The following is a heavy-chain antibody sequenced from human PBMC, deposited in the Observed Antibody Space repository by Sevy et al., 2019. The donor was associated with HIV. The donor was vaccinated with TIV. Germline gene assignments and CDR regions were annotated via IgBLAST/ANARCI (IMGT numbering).Heavy chain of an antibody. CDR2: IYIDGRT. CDR1: GFTVSNNF. CDR3: ACSGPAGHD. Sequence: GGYLRLSCAASGFTVSNNFVTCVRQAPGKGLEWVSFIYIDGRTYYADSVKGRFTIPRDNSKNMVYLQLNSLSDEDTAVYYSACSGPAGHDWGQGTLVTVSS. V-gene: IGHV3-53*01. D-gene: IGHD2-2*01. J-gene: IGHJ4*02.